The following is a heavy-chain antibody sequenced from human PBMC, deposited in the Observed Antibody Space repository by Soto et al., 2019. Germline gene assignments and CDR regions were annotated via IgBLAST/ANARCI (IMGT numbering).Heavy chain of an antibody. Sequence: GGSLRLSCAASGFTVSSNYMSWVRQAPGKGLEWVSVIYSGGSTYYADSVKGRFTISRDNSKNTLYLQMNSLRAEDTAVYYCARDILSGGAYPDYWGQGTKVTVSS. CDR3: ARDILSGGAYPDY. V-gene: IGHV3-53*01. J-gene: IGHJ4*02. CDR2: IYSGGST. CDR1: GFTVSSNY. D-gene: IGHD3-10*01.